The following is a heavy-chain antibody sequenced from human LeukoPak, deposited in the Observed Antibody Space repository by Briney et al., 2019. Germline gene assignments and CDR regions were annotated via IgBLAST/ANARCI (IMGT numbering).Heavy chain of an antibody. CDR2: IRYDGSNK. CDR3: AKDSRWGYYGSGSCYFDY. J-gene: IGHJ4*02. V-gene: IGHV3-30*02. Sequence: GGSLRLSCAASGFTFSSYGMHWVRQAPGKGLEWVAFIRYDGSNKYYADSVKGRFTISRDNSKNTLYLQMNSLRAEDTAVYYCAKDSRWGYYGSGSCYFDYWGQGTLVTVSS. D-gene: IGHD3-10*01. CDR1: GFTFSSYG.